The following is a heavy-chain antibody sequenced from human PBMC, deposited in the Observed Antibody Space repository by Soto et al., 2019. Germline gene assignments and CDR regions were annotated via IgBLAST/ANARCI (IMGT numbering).Heavy chain of an antibody. Sequence: PGGSLRLSCVASVFTVSNNYMTWVRQAPGKGLEWVSDIYSGGGTYYADSVKGRFTISRHNSKNTLYLQMNSLRAEDTAVYYCARLLGRYCSGGSCYYYGMDVWGQGTTVTISS. D-gene: IGHD2-15*01. CDR2: IYSGGGT. CDR3: ARLLGRYCSGGSCYYYGMDV. V-gene: IGHV3-53*04. J-gene: IGHJ6*02. CDR1: VFTVSNNY.